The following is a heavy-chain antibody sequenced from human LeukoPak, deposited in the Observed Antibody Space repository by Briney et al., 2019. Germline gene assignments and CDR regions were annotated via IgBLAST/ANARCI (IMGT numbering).Heavy chain of an antibody. CDR3: ARDGKERGYSLYYFDY. V-gene: IGHV1-2*02. J-gene: IGHJ4*02. Sequence: ASVKVSRKASGYTFIAYYIHWVRQAPGQGLEWMGWINPNSGGTNYAQKFQGRITMTRDTSISTAYMELSRLTSDDTAVYYCARDGKERGYSLYYFDYWGQGTLVSVSS. D-gene: IGHD5-18*01. CDR1: GYTFIAYY. CDR2: INPNSGGT.